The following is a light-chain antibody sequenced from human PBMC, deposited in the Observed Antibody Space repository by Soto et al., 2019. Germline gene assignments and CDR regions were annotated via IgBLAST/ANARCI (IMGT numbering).Light chain of an antibody. Sequence: EIVLTQSPATLSSFTGDRVTLSFRASQAVNTRLAWYQHKPGQAPRLLIYLASNRAAGVPARFSGSGSGTDFTLTISDVEPEEFAVYYCHQRQSWPRTVGKGTKVDIK. CDR2: LAS. J-gene: IGKJ1*01. V-gene: IGKV3-11*01. CDR3: HQRQSWPRT. CDR1: QAVNTR.